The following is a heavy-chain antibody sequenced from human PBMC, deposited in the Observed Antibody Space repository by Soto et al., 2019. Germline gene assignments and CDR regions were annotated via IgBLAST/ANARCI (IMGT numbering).Heavy chain of an antibody. J-gene: IGHJ5*02. CDR3: APSAYTNWLDP. Sequence: GGSLRLSCAASGFTFSDHYMDWVRQAPGKGLEWVGRTRNKANSYTTEYAASVKGRFTISRDDSTNSPYLQMNSLKTEDTAVYYCAPSAYTNWLDPWGQGTLVTVS. V-gene: IGHV3-72*01. CDR2: TRNKANSYTT. CDR1: GFTFSDHY. D-gene: IGHD3-22*01.